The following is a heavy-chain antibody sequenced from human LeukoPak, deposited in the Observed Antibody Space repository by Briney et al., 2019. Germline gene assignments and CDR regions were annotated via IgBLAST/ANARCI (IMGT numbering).Heavy chain of an antibody. J-gene: IGHJ4*02. CDR1: GYTFTSYY. V-gene: IGHV1-46*01. D-gene: IGHD2-8*01. CDR3: ARGHEVRLVYAIIRSFDF. Sequence: ASVKVSCKASGYTFTSYYMHWVRQAPGQGLEWMGIINPSGGSTSYAQKFQGRVTMTRDTSTSTVYMELSSLRSEDTAVYYCARGHEVRLVYAIIRSFDFWGQGTLVTVSP. CDR2: INPSGGST.